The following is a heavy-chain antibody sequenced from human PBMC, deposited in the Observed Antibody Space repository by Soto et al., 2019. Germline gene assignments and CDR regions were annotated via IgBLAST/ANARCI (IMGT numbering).Heavy chain of an antibody. Sequence: GASVKVSCKASGYTFTNFGISWLRQAPGQGPEWMGWISTSDGNTNYAQKLQGRVAMTTDTSTTTAYMELRGLNFDDTAVYYCARWVFGSNDWYFGALDVWGQGSLVTVSS. CDR3: ARWVFGSNDWYFGALDV. D-gene: IGHD3-9*01. J-gene: IGHJ3*01. CDR1: GYTFTNFG. CDR2: ISTSDGNT. V-gene: IGHV1-18*04.